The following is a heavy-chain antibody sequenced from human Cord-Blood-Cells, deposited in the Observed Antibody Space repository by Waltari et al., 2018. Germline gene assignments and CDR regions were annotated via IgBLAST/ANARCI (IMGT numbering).Heavy chain of an antibody. CDR2: IYYSGST. V-gene: IGHV4-39*01. D-gene: IGHD2-21*01. J-gene: IGHJ4*02. Sequence: QLQLQESVPGLVTPSEPLSLTCTVPGGSISSSSSYWGWFCPPPGKGLEWIGSIYYSGSTYYNPSLKSRVTISVDTSKNQFSLKLSSVTAADTAVYYCARGFAFFDYWGQGTLVTVSS. CDR3: ARGFAFFDY. CDR1: GGSISSSSSY.